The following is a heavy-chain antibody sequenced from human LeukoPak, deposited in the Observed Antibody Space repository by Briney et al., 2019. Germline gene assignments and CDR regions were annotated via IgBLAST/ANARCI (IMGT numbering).Heavy chain of an antibody. V-gene: IGHV1-46*01. CDR2: INPSGGST. CDR1: GYTFTSYY. CDR3: ARESGVTTSFGDIDY. J-gene: IGHJ4*02. Sequence: ASVKVSCKASGYTFTSYYMHWVRQAPGQGLEWMGIINPSGGSTSYAQKFQGRVTMTRDTSTSTVYMELSSLRSEDTAVYYCARESGVTTSFGDIDYWGQGTLVTVSS. D-gene: IGHD4-17*01.